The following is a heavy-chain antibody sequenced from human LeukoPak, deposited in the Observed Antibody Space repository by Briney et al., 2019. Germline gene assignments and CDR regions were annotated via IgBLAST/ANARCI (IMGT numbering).Heavy chain of an antibody. D-gene: IGHD6-19*01. V-gene: IGHV3-7*01. CDR1: GLRFSSYW. J-gene: IGHJ3*01. Sequence: PGGSLRLSCAASGLRFSSYWMNWVRQAPGKGLEWVAYIKEDGSEKYYLSSVRGRFTISRDNAKNSLYLQMSGLRVEDTAVYFCARPRRQWLLLDAFDLWGQGTMVTVSS. CDR2: IKEDGSEK. CDR3: ARPRRQWLLLDAFDL.